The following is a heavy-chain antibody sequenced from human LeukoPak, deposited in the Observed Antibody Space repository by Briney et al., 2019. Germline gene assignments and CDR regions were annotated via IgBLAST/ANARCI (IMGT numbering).Heavy chain of an antibody. V-gene: IGHV4-59*01. CDR3: ARGTDYDFWSGYLGIEFDY. CDR1: GGSISSYY. D-gene: IGHD3-3*01. CDR2: IYYSGST. J-gene: IGHJ4*02. Sequence: SETLSLTCTVSGGSISSYYWSWIRQPPGKGLEWIGYIYYSGSTNYNPSLKSRVIISVDTSKNQFSLKLSSVTAADTAVYYCARGTDYDFWSGYLGIEFDYWGQGTLVTVSS.